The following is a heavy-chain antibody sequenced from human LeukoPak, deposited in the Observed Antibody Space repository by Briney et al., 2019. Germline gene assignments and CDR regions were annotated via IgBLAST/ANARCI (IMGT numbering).Heavy chain of an antibody. D-gene: IGHD2-15*01. J-gene: IGHJ4*02. V-gene: IGHV3-30*02. Sequence: GGSLRLSCAASGFTFSSCGMHWVRQAPGKGLEWVAFIRYDGSNKYYADSVKGRFTISRDNSKNTLYLQMNSLRAEDTAVYYCAKGLLVSFDYWGQGTLVTVSS. CDR1: GFTFSSCG. CDR2: IRYDGSNK. CDR3: AKGLLVSFDY.